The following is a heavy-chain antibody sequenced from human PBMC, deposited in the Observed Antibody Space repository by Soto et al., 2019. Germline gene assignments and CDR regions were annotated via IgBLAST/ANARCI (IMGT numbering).Heavy chain of an antibody. J-gene: IGHJ3*02. Sequence: EVQLLESGGGLVQPGGSLRLSCAASGFTFGSHAMSWVRQAPGKGLEWVSAISGGGGSTYYADSVKGRLTISRDNSKNTLYLQMNSLRAEDAALYYCAKNYYDSTGFEAFDIWGQGTMVTVSS. V-gene: IGHV3-23*01. CDR2: ISGGGGST. CDR3: AKNYYDSTGFEAFDI. CDR1: GFTFGSHA. D-gene: IGHD3-22*01.